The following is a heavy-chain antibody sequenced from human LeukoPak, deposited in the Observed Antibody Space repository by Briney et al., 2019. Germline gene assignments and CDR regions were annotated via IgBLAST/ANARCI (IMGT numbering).Heavy chain of an antibody. CDR1: GGTFRSYV. CDR3: ARDPSGGYFDY. Sequence: SVKVSCKASGGTFRSYVISWVRQAPGQGLEWMGGIIPIFGTANYAQKFQGRVTITADESTSTAYMELSSLRSEDTAVYYRARDPSGGYFDYWGQGTLVTVSS. D-gene: IGHD1-14*01. V-gene: IGHV1-69*01. J-gene: IGHJ4*02. CDR2: IIPIFGTA.